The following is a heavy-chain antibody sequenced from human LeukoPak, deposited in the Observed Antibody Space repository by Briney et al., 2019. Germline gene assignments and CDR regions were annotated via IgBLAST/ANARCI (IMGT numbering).Heavy chain of an antibody. J-gene: IGHJ4*02. D-gene: IGHD5-24*01. CDR2: INPSSTTI. Sequence: GGSLRLSCAASGFTFSTYSMNWVRQAPGKGLEWVSYINPSSTTIYYADSVKGRFTISRDNTKNSLYLQMNSLRDEDTAVYYCARAQDPTILSYFDYWGQGTLVTVSS. CDR1: GFTFSTYS. V-gene: IGHV3-48*02. CDR3: ARAQDPTILSYFDY.